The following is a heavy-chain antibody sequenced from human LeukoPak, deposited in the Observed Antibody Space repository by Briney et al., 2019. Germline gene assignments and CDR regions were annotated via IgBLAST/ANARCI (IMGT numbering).Heavy chain of an antibody. Sequence: PGGSLRLSCAASGFTFDDSAMHWVRQAPGKGLEWVSGISWNSGSIGYADSVKGRFTISRDNAKNSLYLQMNSLRAEDMALYYCAKVMGTWELLDSFDYWGQGTLVTVSS. CDR1: GFTFDDSA. V-gene: IGHV3-9*03. J-gene: IGHJ4*02. D-gene: IGHD1-26*01. CDR3: AKVMGTWELLDSFDY. CDR2: ISWNSGSI.